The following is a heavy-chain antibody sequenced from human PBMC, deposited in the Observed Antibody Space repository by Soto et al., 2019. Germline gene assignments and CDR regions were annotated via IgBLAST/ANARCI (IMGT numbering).Heavy chain of an antibody. CDR2: IYPGDSDT. V-gene: IGHV5-51*03. J-gene: IGHJ3*02. Sequence: GEPLKTSCKGSGYSFTSYWIGWARQMPGKGLEWMGIIYPGDSDTRYSPSFQGQVTISADKSISTAYLQWSSLKASDTALYYCARAPLDKSGSSDPEPNAFDIWGQGTMVTVAS. D-gene: IGHD1-26*01. CDR3: ARAPLDKSGSSDPEPNAFDI. CDR1: GYSFTSYW.